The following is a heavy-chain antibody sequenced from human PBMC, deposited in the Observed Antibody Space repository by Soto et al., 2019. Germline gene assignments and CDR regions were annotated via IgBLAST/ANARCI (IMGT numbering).Heavy chain of an antibody. Sequence: SETLSLTCTVSGGSISSYYWSWIRQPPGKGLEWIGYIYYSGSTNYNPSLKSRVTISVDTSKNQFSLKLSSVTAADTAVYYCARVPRPYDILTGSVFDYWGQGTLVTVSS. CDR3: ARVPRPYDILTGSVFDY. CDR2: IYYSGST. D-gene: IGHD3-9*01. CDR1: GGSISSYY. J-gene: IGHJ4*02. V-gene: IGHV4-59*01.